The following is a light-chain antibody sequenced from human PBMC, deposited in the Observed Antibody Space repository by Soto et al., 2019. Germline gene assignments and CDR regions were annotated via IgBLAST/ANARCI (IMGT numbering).Light chain of an antibody. J-gene: IGKJ4*01. CDR1: ETIFKF. Sequence: DILLIQSPATLSASVGDRITITCRASETIFKFLAWYQQRSGSAPNLLISAASDLEKGLPSRFSASRSATEFTLTIPTLPPNDSATYFCQHYHSQSITFGGGPQVDVK. CDR2: AAS. V-gene: IGKV1-5*01. CDR3: QHYHSQSIT.